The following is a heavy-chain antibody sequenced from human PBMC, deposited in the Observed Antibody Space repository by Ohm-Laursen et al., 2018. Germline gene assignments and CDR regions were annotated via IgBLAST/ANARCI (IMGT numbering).Heavy chain of an antibody. CDR1: RYTFSSYD. D-gene: IGHD4-23*01. CDR2: MNPNSHNT. J-gene: IGHJ5*02. V-gene: IGHV1-8*01. CDR3: ARAVRYQLLSDP. Sequence: ASVKVSCNASRYTFSSYDIIWVRQASGQGPEWMGWMNPNSHNTGYGRKFRGRVSMTSDSSISTAYMELYSLTSEDTATYYCARAVRYQLLSDPWGQGTLVTVSS.